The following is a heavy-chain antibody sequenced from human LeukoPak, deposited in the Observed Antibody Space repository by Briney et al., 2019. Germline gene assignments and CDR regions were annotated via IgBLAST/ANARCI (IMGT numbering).Heavy chain of an antibody. CDR2: IHYSGGT. J-gene: IGHJ5*02. CDR1: GDSISNSY. CDR3: ARGHYDSSGYFNPFDP. Sequence: SETLPLTCTVSGDSISNSYWSWIRQPPGKRLEWIGYIHYSGGTRYNPSLQSRVTISLDSSKKQFSLTLSSVTTADTAVYYCARGHYDSSGYFNPFDPWGPGTLVTVST. D-gene: IGHD3-22*01. V-gene: IGHV4-59*01.